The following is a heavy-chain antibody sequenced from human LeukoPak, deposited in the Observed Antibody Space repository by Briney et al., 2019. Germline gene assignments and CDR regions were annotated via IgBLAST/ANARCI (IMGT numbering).Heavy chain of an antibody. CDR1: GFTFSSYS. CDR3: ARELGTLGAFDY. V-gene: IGHV3-21*01. Sequence: SGGSLRLSCAASGFTFSSYSMNWVRQAPGKGLEWVSSISSSSSYIYYADSVKGRFTISRDNAKNSLYLQMNSLRAEDTAVYYCARELGTLGAFDYWGQGTLVTVSS. J-gene: IGHJ4*02. CDR2: ISSSSSYI. D-gene: IGHD3-16*01.